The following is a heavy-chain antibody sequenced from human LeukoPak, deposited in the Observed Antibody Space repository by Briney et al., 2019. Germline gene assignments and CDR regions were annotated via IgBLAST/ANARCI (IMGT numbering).Heavy chain of an antibody. Sequence: ASVKVSCKASGYTFTSYGISWVRQAPGQGLEWMGWISAYNGNTNYAQKLQGRVTMTTDTSTSTAYMELRSLRSDDTAVYYCARVQADFWSGYSCYFDYWGQGTLVTVSS. J-gene: IGHJ4*02. CDR3: ARVQADFWSGYSCYFDY. V-gene: IGHV1-18*01. CDR2: ISAYNGNT. D-gene: IGHD3-3*01. CDR1: GYTFTSYG.